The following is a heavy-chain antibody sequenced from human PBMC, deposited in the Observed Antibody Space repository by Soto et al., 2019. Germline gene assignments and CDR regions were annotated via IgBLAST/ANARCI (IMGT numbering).Heavy chain of an antibody. Sequence: SETLSLTCTVSGGSLISYYWSWIRQPAGKGLEWIGRVYTTGSTNYNPSLKSRVTVSIDTSKNQFSLQLISVTAADSAVYFCARDLGTGGLDVWGQGTTVTVSS. CDR3: ARDLGTGGLDV. J-gene: IGHJ6*02. D-gene: IGHD2-8*02. CDR1: GGSLISYY. CDR2: VYTTGST. V-gene: IGHV4-4*07.